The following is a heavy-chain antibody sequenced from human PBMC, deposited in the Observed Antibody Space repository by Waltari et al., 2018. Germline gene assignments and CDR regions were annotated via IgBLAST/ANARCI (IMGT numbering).Heavy chain of an antibody. Sequence: EVQLVQSGAEVKKPGATVKISCKASGYTFTDYYMHWVQQAPGKGLEWMGRVDPEDGETIYAEKFQGRVTITADTSTDTAYMELSSLRSEDTAVYYCARNLGSSGYLGPLGYFDLWGRGTLVTVSS. J-gene: IGHJ2*01. V-gene: IGHV1-69-2*01. CDR3: ARNLGSSGYLGPLGYFDL. D-gene: IGHD3-22*01. CDR1: GYTFTDYY. CDR2: VDPEDGET.